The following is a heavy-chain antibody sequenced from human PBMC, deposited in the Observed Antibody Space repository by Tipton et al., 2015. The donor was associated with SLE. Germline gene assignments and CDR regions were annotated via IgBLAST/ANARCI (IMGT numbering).Heavy chain of an antibody. D-gene: IGHD7-27*01. CDR1: GGSISNYY. V-gene: IGHV4-59*01. Sequence: TLSLTCSVSGGSISNYYWSWIRQPPGKGLEWIGYVHYNGNNHNNPSLKSRLTISLDRSKNQFSLNLRSVTATDTAVYYCARGAYDWGSYFVDSWGQGTLVSFSS. J-gene: IGHJ5*01. CDR2: VHYNGNN. CDR3: ARGAYDWGSYFVDS.